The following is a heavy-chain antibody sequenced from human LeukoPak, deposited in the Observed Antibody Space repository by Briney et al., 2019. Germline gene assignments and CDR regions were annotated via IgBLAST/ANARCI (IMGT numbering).Heavy chain of an antibody. J-gene: IGHJ3*02. Sequence: SETLSLTCTVSGGSISSSSYYWGWIRQPPGKGLEWIGSIYYSGSTYYNPSLKSRVTISVDTSKNQFSLKVSSVTAADTAVYYCASLYYYGSGTAFDIWGQGTMVTVSS. D-gene: IGHD3-10*01. CDR2: IYYSGST. CDR3: ASLYYYGSGTAFDI. V-gene: IGHV4-39*07. CDR1: GGSISSSSYY.